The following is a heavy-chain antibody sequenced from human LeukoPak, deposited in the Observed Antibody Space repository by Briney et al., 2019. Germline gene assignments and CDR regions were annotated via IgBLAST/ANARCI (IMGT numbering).Heavy chain of an antibody. CDR2: IYTSGST. D-gene: IGHD1-1*01. CDR1: GGSISSGTYY. Sequence: PSQTPSLTCTVSGGSISSGTYYWSWIRQPAGKGLEWIGRIYTSGSTNYNPSLKSRVTISVDTSENLFSLMLSSVTAADTAVYYCARARYNWNDGGWFDPWGQGTLITVSS. V-gene: IGHV4-61*02. J-gene: IGHJ5*02. CDR3: ARARYNWNDGGWFDP.